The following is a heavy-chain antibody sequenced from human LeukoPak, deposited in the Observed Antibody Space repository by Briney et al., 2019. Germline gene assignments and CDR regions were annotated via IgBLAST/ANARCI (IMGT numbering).Heavy chain of an antibody. Sequence: GGSLRLSCAASGFTFSSYEVNWVRQAPGKGLEWVSYISSSGGTIYYADSVRGRFTISRDNSKNTLYLEMNSLRTEDTAVYYCARERGRLRNFDWLLGTVDYWGQGALVTVSS. CDR3: ARERGRLRNFDWLLGTVDY. D-gene: IGHD3-9*01. J-gene: IGHJ4*02. CDR1: GFTFSSYE. V-gene: IGHV3-48*03. CDR2: ISSSGGTI.